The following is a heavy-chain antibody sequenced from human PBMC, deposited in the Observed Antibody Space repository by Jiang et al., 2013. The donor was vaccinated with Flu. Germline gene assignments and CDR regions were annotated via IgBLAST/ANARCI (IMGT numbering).Heavy chain of an antibody. CDR3: ARAVYCSSTTCYYFDS. CDR1: GGFISSDGFY. J-gene: IGHJ4*02. V-gene: IGHV4-31*03. Sequence: GLVKPSQTLSLTCTVSGGFISSDGFYWSWIRQRPGKGLEWIGYMSSKGNTYYNPSLRSRVTILVDTSQNKFSLNLSSVADADTAVYFCARAVYCSSTTCYYFDSWGQGTLVTVSS. D-gene: IGHD2-2*01. CDR2: MSSKGNT.